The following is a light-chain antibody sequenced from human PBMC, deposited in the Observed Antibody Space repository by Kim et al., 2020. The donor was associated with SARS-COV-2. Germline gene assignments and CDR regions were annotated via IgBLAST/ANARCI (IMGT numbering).Light chain of an antibody. CDR3: QAWDSSTHNYV. J-gene: IGLJ1*01. CDR2: QVN. V-gene: IGLV3-1*01. Sequence: SYELTQPPSVSVSPGQTASITCSGYKLGDKYVSWYQQKPGQSPVVVIYQVNHRPSWIPERFSGSNSGNTATLIISGTQAMDEADYYCQAWDSSTHNYVFGGGTKVTVL. CDR1: KLGDKY.